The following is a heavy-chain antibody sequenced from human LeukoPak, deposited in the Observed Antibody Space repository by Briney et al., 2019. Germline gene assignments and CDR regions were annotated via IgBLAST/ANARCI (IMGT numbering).Heavy chain of an antibody. CDR2: ISGSGSSI. J-gene: IGHJ4*02. V-gene: IGHV3-23*01. CDR3: AKPGRIVGATDFDY. CDR1: GFTFNYYA. D-gene: IGHD1-26*01. Sequence: GGSLRLSCAGSGFTFNYYAMSWVRQAPGKGLEWVSVISGSGSSIYYADSVKGRFTIPRDNSKNTLYLQMNSLRAEDTAVYYCAKPGRIVGATDFDYWGQGTLVTVSS.